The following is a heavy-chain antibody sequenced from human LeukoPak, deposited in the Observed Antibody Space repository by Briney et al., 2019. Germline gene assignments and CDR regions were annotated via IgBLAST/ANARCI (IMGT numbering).Heavy chain of an antibody. CDR3: AKAADYYGSGSYHNDY. CDR1: GYTFTSYD. J-gene: IGHJ4*02. D-gene: IGHD3-10*01. Sequence: ASVKVSCKASGYTFTSYDINWVRQATGQGLEWMGWMNPNSGNTGYAQKFQGRVTMTRNTSISTAYMELSSLRSEDTAVYYCAKAADYYGSGSYHNDYWGQGTLVTVSS. CDR2: MNPNSGNT. V-gene: IGHV1-8*01.